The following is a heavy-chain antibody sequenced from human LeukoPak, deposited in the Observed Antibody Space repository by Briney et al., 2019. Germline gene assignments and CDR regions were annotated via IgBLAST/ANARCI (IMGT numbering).Heavy chain of an antibody. V-gene: IGHV3-48*01. D-gene: IGHD3-22*01. CDR1: GFTFSSYN. Sequence: AGRSLRLSSAGSGFTFSSYNMNWVRQAPGKGLEWVPYISSSGSTIYYADSVKGRFTISRDNSKNTLYLQMNSLRAEDTAVYYCAKSSVVVITTGIDYWGQGTLVTVSS. CDR3: AKSSVVVITTGIDY. CDR2: ISSSGSTI. J-gene: IGHJ4*02.